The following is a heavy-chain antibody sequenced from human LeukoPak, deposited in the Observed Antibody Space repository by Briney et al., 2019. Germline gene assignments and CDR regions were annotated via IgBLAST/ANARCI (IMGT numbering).Heavy chain of an antibody. V-gene: IGHV3-33*01. CDR2: IWYDGSNK. D-gene: IGHD3-22*01. Sequence: GGSLRLSCAASGFTFSSYGMHWVRQAPGKGLEWVAVIWYDGSNKYYVDSVQGRFTISRDNSKNTLYLQMSSLRAEDTAVYYCARGGYYDSSGYYFPDAFDIWGQGTMVTVSS. CDR3: ARGGYYDSSGYYFPDAFDI. J-gene: IGHJ3*02. CDR1: GFTFSSYG.